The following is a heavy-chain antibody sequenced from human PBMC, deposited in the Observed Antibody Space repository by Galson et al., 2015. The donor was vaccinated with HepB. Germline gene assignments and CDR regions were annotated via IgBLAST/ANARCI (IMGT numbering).Heavy chain of an antibody. CDR2: IYPDDSDL. Sequence: QSGAEVKKPGESLKISCKGSGYSFANYWIGWVRQMPGKGLQFLGVIYPDDSDLRYNPSFQGQITISADKSISTAFLQWNNLKASDTAIYYCARRGGHQVPDGLDNALDFWGQGTMVTVSS. CDR1: GYSFANYW. J-gene: IGHJ3*01. CDR3: ARRGGHQVPDGLDNALDF. V-gene: IGHV5-51*01. D-gene: IGHD3-10*01.